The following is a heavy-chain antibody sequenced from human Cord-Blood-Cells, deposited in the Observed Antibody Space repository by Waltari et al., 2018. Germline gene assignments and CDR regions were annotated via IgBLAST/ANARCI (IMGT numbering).Heavy chain of an antibody. Sequence: EVQLVATGGGLIQSGGSLRPSCPASGFTVSSYYLSWVRQAPGKGLEWVSVIYSGGSTYYADSVKGRFTIARDNSKNTLYLQRNGLRAEDTDVYYCARSLSGYYNAFDIWGQGTMVTVSA. D-gene: IGHD3-10*01. V-gene: IGHV3-53*02. CDR3: ARSLSGYYNAFDI. CDR2: IYSGGST. CDR1: GFTVSSYY. J-gene: IGHJ3*02.